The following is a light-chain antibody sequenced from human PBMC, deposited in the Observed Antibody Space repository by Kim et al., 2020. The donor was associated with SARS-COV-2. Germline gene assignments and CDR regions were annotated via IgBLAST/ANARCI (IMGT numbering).Light chain of an antibody. CDR2: GKN. V-gene: IGLV3-19*01. J-gene: IGLJ3*02. CDR1: SLRSYY. CDR3: NSRDSSGDYLDRV. Sequence: GQRVKITCQGDSLRSYYASWYQEKPGQAPVLVIYGKNNRPSGIPDRFSGSSSGNTASLTITGAEAEDEADYYCNSRDSSGDYLDRVFGGGTKLTVL.